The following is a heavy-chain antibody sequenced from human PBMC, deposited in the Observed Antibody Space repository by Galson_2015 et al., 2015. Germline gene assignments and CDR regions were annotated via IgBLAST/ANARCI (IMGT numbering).Heavy chain of an antibody. V-gene: IGHV3-33*01. D-gene: IGHD4-17*01. CDR3: ARAKLALRTDWFDP. Sequence: LRLSCAASQFTFSSYGMHWVRQAPGKGLEWVAVIWYDGSNKYYADSVKGRFTISRDNSKNTLYLQMNSLRAEDTAVYYCARAKLALRTDWFDPWGQGTLVTVSS. CDR1: QFTFSSYG. CDR2: IWYDGSNK. J-gene: IGHJ5*02.